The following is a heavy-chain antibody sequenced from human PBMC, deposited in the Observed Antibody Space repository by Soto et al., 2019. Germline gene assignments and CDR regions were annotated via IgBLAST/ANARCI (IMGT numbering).Heavy chain of an antibody. Sequence: PGESLKISCKGSGYSFTSYWIGWVRQMPGKGLEWMGIIYPGDSDTRYSPSFQGQVTISADKSISTAYLQWSSLKASDTAMYYCARHGRGWSSGWDDFDYWGQGTLVTSPQ. D-gene: IGHD6-19*01. V-gene: IGHV5-51*01. CDR3: ARHGRGWSSGWDDFDY. CDR2: IYPGDSDT. J-gene: IGHJ4*02. CDR1: GYSFTSYW.